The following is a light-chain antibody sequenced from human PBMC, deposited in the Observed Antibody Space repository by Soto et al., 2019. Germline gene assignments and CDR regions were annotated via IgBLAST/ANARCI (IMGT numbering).Light chain of an antibody. CDR3: CSYAGSSTYV. CDR1: SSDLGSYNL. Sequence: QSALTQPASVSGSPGQSISISCTGTSSDLGSYNLVSWYQQHPGKAPKLMIYEVSKRPSGVSNRFSGSKSGNTASLTISGLQAEDEAEYYCCSYAGSSTYVFGTGTKLTVL. V-gene: IGLV2-23*02. CDR2: EVS. J-gene: IGLJ1*01.